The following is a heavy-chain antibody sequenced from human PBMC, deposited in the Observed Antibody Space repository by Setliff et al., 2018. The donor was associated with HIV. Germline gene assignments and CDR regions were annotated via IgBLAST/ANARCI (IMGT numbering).Heavy chain of an antibody. CDR3: ARDRASYGGYTYGNYYMDV. V-gene: IGHV1-2*02. D-gene: IGHD5-18*01. J-gene: IGHJ6*03. CDR2: INPNGGGT. CDR1: GYTFAGYY. Sequence: GASVKVSCKASGYTFAGYYIHWVRQAPGQGLEWMGWINPNGGGTNYAQKFQGRVTMTRDTSISTAYMELNRLRSDDTAMYYCARDRASYGGYTYGNYYMDVWGKGTTVTVS.